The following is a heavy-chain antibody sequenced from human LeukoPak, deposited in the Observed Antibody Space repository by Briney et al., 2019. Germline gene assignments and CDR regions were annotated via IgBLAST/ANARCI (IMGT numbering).Heavy chain of an antibody. D-gene: IGHD4-4*01. J-gene: IGHJ4*02. CDR3: ARGNSHSFDY. CDR1: GFTLSSYW. V-gene: IGHV3-74*01. CDR2: INSDGSST. Sequence: PGGSLRLSCAASGFTLSSYWVHWVRQTPGKGPVWVSRINSDGSSTSYADSVKGRFTISRDNAKNTLYLQMNSLRAEDTAVYYCARGNSHSFDYWGKGALVTVSS.